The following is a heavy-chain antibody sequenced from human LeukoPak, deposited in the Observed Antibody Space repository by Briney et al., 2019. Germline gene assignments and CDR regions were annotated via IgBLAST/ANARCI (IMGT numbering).Heavy chain of an antibody. CDR1: GYTFTSYD. CDR3: ASRQTEWLNWFDP. Sequence: ASVKVSCKASGYTFTSYDINWVRQATGQGLEWMGWMNPNSGNTGYAQKFQGRVSMTRNNSISTAYMELSGLRSEDTAVYYCASRQTEWLNWFDPWGQGTLVTVSS. CDR2: MNPNSGNT. D-gene: IGHD5-12*01. V-gene: IGHV1-8*01. J-gene: IGHJ5*02.